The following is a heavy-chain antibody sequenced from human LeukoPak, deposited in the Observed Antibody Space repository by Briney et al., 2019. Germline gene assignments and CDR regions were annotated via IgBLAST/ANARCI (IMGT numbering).Heavy chain of an antibody. Sequence: ASVKVSCKSSGYTFTTYGISWMRQAPGQGLEWMGLINPSGGSTNYAQKFQGRVTMTRDTSTSTVYMELSSLRSEDTAVYYCARGPSITMVRGGQWYYYMDVWGKGTTVTISS. V-gene: IGHV1-46*01. CDR2: INPSGGST. D-gene: IGHD3-10*01. CDR1: GYTFTTYG. J-gene: IGHJ6*03. CDR3: ARGPSITMVRGGQWYYYMDV.